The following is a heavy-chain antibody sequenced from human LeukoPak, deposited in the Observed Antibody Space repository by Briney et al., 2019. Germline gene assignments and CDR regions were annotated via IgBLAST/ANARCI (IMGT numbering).Heavy chain of an antibody. CDR3: ARGYCSGGSCYSYYYYNYMDV. Sequence: SETLSLTCTVYGGSISSTGYYWGWIRQPPGKGLEWIGSIHYSGSTNYNPSLKSRVTISVDTSKNQFSLKLSSVTAADTAVYYCARGYCSGGSCYSYYYYNYMDVWGKGTTVTVSS. D-gene: IGHD2-15*01. J-gene: IGHJ6*03. V-gene: IGHV4-39*07. CDR1: GGSISSTGYY. CDR2: IHYSGST.